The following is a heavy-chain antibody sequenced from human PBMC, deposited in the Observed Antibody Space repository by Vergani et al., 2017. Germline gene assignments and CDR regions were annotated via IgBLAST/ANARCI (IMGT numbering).Heavy chain of an antibody. D-gene: IGHD3-9*01. CDR3: AREPPLTGFFDY. CDR1: GYTFTAYY. V-gene: IGHV1-46*03. CDR2: ISPDGFST. J-gene: IGHJ4*02. Sequence: QVQLVQSGAEVGKPGASVNISCKASGYTFTAYYIHWVRQAPEQGLEWVVVISPDGFSTFYAQKFQGRVTITRDTSTSTVYVEVTRLRSDDTAVYYCAREPPLTGFFDYWGQGTLVTVSS.